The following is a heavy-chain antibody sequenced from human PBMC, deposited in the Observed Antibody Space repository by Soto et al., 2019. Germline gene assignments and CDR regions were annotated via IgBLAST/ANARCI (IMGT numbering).Heavy chain of an antibody. CDR3: ARWPRLLDS. J-gene: IGHJ4*02. CDR2: ISADGRET. V-gene: IGHV3-7*01. D-gene: IGHD6-6*01. CDR1: GFTFSDFW. Sequence: GGSLRLSCAASGFTFSDFWMNWVRQAPGKGLEWVANISADGRETNHVDSVKGRFTISRDNAKNSLFLQMNSLRAEDTAVYYCARWPRLLDSWGQGTLVTVSS.